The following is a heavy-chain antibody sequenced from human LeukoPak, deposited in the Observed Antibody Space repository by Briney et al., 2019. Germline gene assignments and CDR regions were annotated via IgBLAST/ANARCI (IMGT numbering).Heavy chain of an antibody. J-gene: IGHJ5*02. V-gene: IGHV1-46*01. Sequence: ASVKVSCKASGYTFTSYYMHWVRQAPGQGLEWMGIINPSGGSTSYAQKFQGRVTMTRDTSASTVYMELSSLRSEDTAVYYCARDLLVVGATYWFDPWGQGTLVTVSS. CDR2: INPSGGST. D-gene: IGHD1-26*01. CDR1: GYTFTSYY. CDR3: ARDLLVVGATYWFDP.